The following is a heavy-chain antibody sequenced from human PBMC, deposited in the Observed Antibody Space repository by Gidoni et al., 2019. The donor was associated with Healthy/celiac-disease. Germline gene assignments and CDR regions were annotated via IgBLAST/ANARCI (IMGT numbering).Heavy chain of an antibody. CDR3: ARRGSYWPRNWFDP. CDR2: IYHSGST. D-gene: IGHD3-10*01. V-gene: IGHV4-38-2*02. CDR1: GYSISSGYY. J-gene: IGHJ5*02. Sequence: QVQLQESGPGLVTPSETLSLTCTVSGYSISSGYYWGWIRQPPGKGLEWIGSIYHSGSTYYNPSLKSRVTISVDTSKNQFSLKLSSVTAADTAVYYCARRGSYWPRNWFDPWGQGTLVTVSS.